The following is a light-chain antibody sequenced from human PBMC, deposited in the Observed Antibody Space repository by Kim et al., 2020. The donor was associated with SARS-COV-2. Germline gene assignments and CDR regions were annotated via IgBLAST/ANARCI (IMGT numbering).Light chain of an antibody. CDR2: EVT. Sequence: PGQSITISCTGTSRDGGDYNLVSWYQQHPGKAPKLMIYEVTERPSGVSNRFSGSKSGNTASLTISGLQAEDEADYYCCSYAGSRNVFGGGTQLTVL. J-gene: IGLJ7*01. CDR3: CSYAGSRNV. V-gene: IGLV2-23*02. CDR1: SRDGGDYNL.